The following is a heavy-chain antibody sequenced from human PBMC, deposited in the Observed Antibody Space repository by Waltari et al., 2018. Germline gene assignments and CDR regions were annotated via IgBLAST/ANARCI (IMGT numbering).Heavy chain of an antibody. V-gene: IGHV3-21*01. CDR3: ARGAGGSSFDY. D-gene: IGHD1-26*01. Sequence: EVQLVESGGGLVKPGGSLRLSCAASGFTFSSYSMNWVRQAPGKGLEWVSSISSSSYIYYADSVKGRFTISRDNAKNSLYLQMNSLRAEDTAVYYCARGAGGSSFDYWGQGTLVTVSS. J-gene: IGHJ4*02. CDR2: ISSSSYI. CDR1: GFTFSSYS.